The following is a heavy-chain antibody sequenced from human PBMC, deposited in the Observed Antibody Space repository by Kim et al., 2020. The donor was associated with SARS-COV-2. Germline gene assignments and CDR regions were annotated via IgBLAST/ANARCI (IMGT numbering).Heavy chain of an antibody. Sequence: SETLSLTCTVSGGSISSSSYYWGWIRQPPGKGLEWIGSIYYSGRTYYNPSLKSRVTISVDTSKNQFSLKLNSMTATDAAVYYCARGALHYYGSGTFPSRPYYIGYWGQGTLVTVSS. V-gene: IGHV4-39*01. D-gene: IGHD3-10*01. CDR1: GGSISSSSYY. J-gene: IGHJ4*02. CDR2: IYYSGRT. CDR3: ARGALHYYGSGTFPSRPYYIGY.